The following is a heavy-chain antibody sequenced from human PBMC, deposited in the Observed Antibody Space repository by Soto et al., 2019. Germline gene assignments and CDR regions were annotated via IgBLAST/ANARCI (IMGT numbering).Heavy chain of an antibody. Sequence: GGSLRLSCAASGFTFSSYAMSWVRQAPGKGLEWVSAISGSGGSTYYADSVKGRFTISRDNSKNTLYLQMNGLRAEDTAVYYCAKSSGLIVVRKVNDYWGQGTLVTVSS. D-gene: IGHD3-22*01. J-gene: IGHJ4*02. CDR1: GFTFSSYA. CDR3: AKSSGLIVVRKVNDY. V-gene: IGHV3-23*01. CDR2: ISGSGGST.